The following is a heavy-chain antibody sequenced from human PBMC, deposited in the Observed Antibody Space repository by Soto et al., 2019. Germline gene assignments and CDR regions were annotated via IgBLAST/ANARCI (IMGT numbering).Heavy chain of an antibody. J-gene: IGHJ4*02. D-gene: IGHD2-15*01. CDR1: GFTFSDYA. CDR2: TSYDGTNK. Sequence: QVQLVESGGGVVQPGRSLRLSCVASGFTFSDYAMHWVRQAPGKGLEWVAVTSYDGTNKYYADSVKGRFTISRDNSKNTLFLQSNSLRAEDTAVYYCARDGGYSIDYWGQGTLLTVSS. V-gene: IGHV3-30-3*01. CDR3: ARDGGYSIDY.